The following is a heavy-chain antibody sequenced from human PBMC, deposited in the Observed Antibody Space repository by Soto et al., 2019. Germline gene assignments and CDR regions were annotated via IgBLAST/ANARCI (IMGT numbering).Heavy chain of an antibody. CDR3: ASSVRYCSSTSCPVYYYYGMDV. J-gene: IGHJ6*02. V-gene: IGHV5-51*01. D-gene: IGHD2-2*01. CDR1: GYSFTSYW. CDR2: IYPGNSDT. Sequence: LGESLKISCKGSGYSFTSYWIGWVRQMPGKGLEWMGIIYPGNSDTRNSPSFQGQVTISADKSISTVYLQWSSLRASDTAMYYCASSVRYCSSTSCPVYYYYGMDVWGQGTTVTVSS.